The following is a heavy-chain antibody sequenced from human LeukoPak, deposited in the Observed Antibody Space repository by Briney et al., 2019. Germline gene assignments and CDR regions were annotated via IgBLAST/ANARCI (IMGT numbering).Heavy chain of an antibody. Sequence: GGSLSLSCAASGFTFSRHAMHWVRQAPGKGLEWVAVISFDGTKHYYADSVKGRFTIARGNSKNTLYLQMSSLRGQDTAIYYCVKDRAAVLEYWGQGTLVTVSS. CDR1: GFTFSRHA. V-gene: IGHV3-30*18. D-gene: IGHD2-15*01. CDR2: ISFDGTKH. CDR3: VKDRAAVLEY. J-gene: IGHJ4*02.